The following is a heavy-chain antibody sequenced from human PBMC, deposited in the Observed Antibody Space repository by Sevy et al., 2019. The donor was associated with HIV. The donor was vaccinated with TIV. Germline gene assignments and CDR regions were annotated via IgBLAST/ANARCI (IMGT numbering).Heavy chain of an antibody. J-gene: IGHJ4*02. V-gene: IGHV4-34*01. CDR3: ARGRHDGRETSPTVENRDY. CDR2: INHSGST. Sequence: SETLSLTCAVYGGSFSGYYWSWIRQPPGKGLEWIGEINHSGSTNYNPSLKSRVTISVDTSKNQFSLKLSSVTAADTAVYYCARGRHDGRETSPTVENRDYWGQGTLVTVSS. CDR1: GGSFSGYY. D-gene: IGHD3-3*01.